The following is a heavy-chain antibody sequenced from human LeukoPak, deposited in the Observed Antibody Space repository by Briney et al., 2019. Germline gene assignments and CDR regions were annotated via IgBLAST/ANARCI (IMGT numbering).Heavy chain of an antibody. CDR1: GFTFSTYA. V-gene: IGHV3-23*01. CDR2: IGTAGDP. D-gene: IGHD3-10*01. CDR3: AKDWSCDY. Sequence: PGGSLRLSCAASGFTFSTYAMTWVRQAPGNGLEWVSAIGTAGDPHYSDSVRGRFTISRDNSKNTLSLQMNNLRAEDTAIYYCAKDWSCDYWGQGTLVTVSS. J-gene: IGHJ4*02.